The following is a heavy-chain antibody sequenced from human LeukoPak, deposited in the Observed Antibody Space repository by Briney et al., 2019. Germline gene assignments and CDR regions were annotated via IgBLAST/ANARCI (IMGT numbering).Heavy chain of an antibody. CDR2: IYSGITT. J-gene: IGHJ4*02. CDR3: ARDFSGAVWFGEP. CDR1: GFAVSNSY. Sequence: GGSLRLSCAASGFAVSNSYMSWVRQAPGKGLEWVSGIYSGITTYYRDSVKGRFTISRDNSKNTVYLQMNSLRAEDTAVYYCARDFSGAVWFGEPRGQGTLVTVSS. V-gene: IGHV3-53*01. D-gene: IGHD3-10*01.